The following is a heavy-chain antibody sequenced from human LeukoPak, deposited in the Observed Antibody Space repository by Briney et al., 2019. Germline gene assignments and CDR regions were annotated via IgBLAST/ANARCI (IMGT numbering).Heavy chain of an antibody. Sequence: SETLSLTCAVYGGSFSGYYWSWIRQPPGKGLEWIGYIYYSGSTNYNPSLKSRVTISVDTSKNQFSLKLSSVTAADTAVYYCAREAFWGGYDDAFDIWGQGTMVTVSS. CDR3: AREAFWGGYDDAFDI. CDR2: IYYSGST. D-gene: IGHD3-3*01. CDR1: GGSFSGYY. J-gene: IGHJ3*02. V-gene: IGHV4-59*01.